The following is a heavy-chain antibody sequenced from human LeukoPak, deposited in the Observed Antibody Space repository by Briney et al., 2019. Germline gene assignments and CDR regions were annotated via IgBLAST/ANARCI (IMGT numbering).Heavy chain of an antibody. J-gene: IGHJ3*02. CDR1: GGSISSGGYY. CDR3: ARDRTASAFDI. V-gene: IGHV4-30-2*01. Sequence: SQTLSLTCTVSGGSISSGGYYWSWIRQPPGKGLEWIGYIYHSGSTYYNPSLKSRVTISVDRSKNQFSLKLSSVTAADTAVYYCARDRTASAFDIWGQGTMVTVSS. CDR2: IYHSGST.